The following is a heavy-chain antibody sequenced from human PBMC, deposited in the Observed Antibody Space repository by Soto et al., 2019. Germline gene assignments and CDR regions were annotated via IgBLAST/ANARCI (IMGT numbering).Heavy chain of an antibody. Sequence: ASVKVSCKASGYTFTSYGISWVRQAPGQGLEWMGWISAYNGNTNYAQKLQGRVTMTTDTSTSTAYMELRSLRSDDTAVYYCARDLFILTGQHWFDPWGQGTLVTVSS. J-gene: IGHJ5*02. CDR1: GYTFTSYG. V-gene: IGHV1-18*01. D-gene: IGHD3-9*01. CDR2: ISAYNGNT. CDR3: ARDLFILTGQHWFDP.